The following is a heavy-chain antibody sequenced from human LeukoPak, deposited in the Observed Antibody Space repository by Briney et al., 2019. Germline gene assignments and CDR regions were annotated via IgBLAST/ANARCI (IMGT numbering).Heavy chain of an antibody. D-gene: IGHD3-16*01. CDR2: IYYSGST. Sequence: SETLSLTCTVSGGSISRGGYYWGWLRQQPGTGLEWVGYIYYSGSTYYNPSLKSRVTISVDTSKNQFSLKLSSVTAADTAVYYCACFARTADYWGQGTLVTVSS. CDR3: ACFARTADY. V-gene: IGHV4-31*03. CDR1: GGSISRGGYY. J-gene: IGHJ4*02.